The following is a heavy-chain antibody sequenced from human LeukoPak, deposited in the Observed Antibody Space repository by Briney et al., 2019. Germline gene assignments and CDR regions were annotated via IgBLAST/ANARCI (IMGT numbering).Heavy chain of an antibody. Sequence: GGSLRLSCAASGFSVGNNYVTWVRQPPGKGLEWVSVIYTDGSTYYADSVKGRFIISRDSSKNTLYLQMNSLRAEDTAVYYCTDAVAGVQLWVFDYWGQGTLVTVSS. CDR2: IYTDGST. J-gene: IGHJ4*02. V-gene: IGHV3-53*05. CDR3: TDAVAGVQLWVFDY. CDR1: GFSVGNNY. D-gene: IGHD5-18*01.